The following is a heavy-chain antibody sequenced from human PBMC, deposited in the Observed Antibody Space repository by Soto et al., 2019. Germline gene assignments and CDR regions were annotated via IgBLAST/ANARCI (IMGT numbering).Heavy chain of an antibody. CDR1: GYTFTSYA. Sequence: ASVKVSCKASGYTFTSYAMHWVRQAPGQRLEWMGWINAGNGNTKYSQKFQGRVTITRDTSASTAYMELSSLRSEDTAVYYCAREAGGSSSLYYYYYYGMDVWGQGTTVTVSS. D-gene: IGHD6-6*01. V-gene: IGHV1-3*01. CDR2: INAGNGNT. J-gene: IGHJ6*02. CDR3: AREAGGSSSLYYYYYYGMDV.